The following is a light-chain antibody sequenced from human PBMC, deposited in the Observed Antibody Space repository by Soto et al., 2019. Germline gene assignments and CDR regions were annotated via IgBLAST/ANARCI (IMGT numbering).Light chain of an antibody. J-gene: IGKJ5*01. CDR3: QQYAGSLIT. CDR1: QSVSR. CDR2: DAS. V-gene: IGKV3-20*01. Sequence: EIVLTQSPDTLSLSPGGRATLSCRASQSVSRLVWYQQKPGQAPRLLMNDASSRASDTPDRFSGSGSGTNFTLTISRXEPEDFSVYYCQQYAGSLITFGQGTRLETK.